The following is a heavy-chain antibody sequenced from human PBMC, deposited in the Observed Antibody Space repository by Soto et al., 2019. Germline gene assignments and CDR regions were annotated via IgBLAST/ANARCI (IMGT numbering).Heavy chain of an antibody. CDR3: ARTPRNEVERLTLHVFFY. D-gene: IGHD1-1*01. CDR1: GFSLSTTGVG. Sequence: QITLKESGPTLVKPTQTLTLTCTFSGFSLSTTGVGVGWIRQPPGKALEWLALIYWDDDKRYSPSLRSRLTITKDTSKNQVVLTMTNVDPVDTATYFCARTPRNEVERLTLHVFFYWGQGTLVTVSS. J-gene: IGHJ4*02. V-gene: IGHV2-5*02. CDR2: IYWDDDK.